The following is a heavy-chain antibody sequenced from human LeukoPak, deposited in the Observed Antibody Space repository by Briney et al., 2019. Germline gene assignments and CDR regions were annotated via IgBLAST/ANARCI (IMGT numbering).Heavy chain of an antibody. D-gene: IGHD4-17*01. CDR3: ARVPTVTNWFDP. CDR1: GDTLTGFS. V-gene: IGHV1-3*01. J-gene: IGHJ5*02. CDR2: INADNGNT. Sequence: ASVKVSCKASGDTLTGFSIHWMRQAPGQGLEWMGWINADNGNTKYSQKFQGRVTITRDASANTAYMELSSLRSGDTGVYYCARVPTVTNWFDPWGQGTLVTVSS.